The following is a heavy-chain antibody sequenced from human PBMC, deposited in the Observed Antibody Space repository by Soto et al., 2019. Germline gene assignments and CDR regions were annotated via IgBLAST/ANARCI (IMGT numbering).Heavy chain of an antibody. Sequence: EVQLLESGGGLVQPGGSLRLSCVPSGFTFDTYAMSWVRQSPGKGLEWVSTISASGSSTYYADSVKGRFTVSRDNVKKTLHLQLNSVTAEDAAVYYCAKRGPGSDYYYGLDVWGQGTTVTVSS. CDR3: AKRGPGSDYYYGLDV. V-gene: IGHV3-23*01. D-gene: IGHD2-15*01. CDR2: ISASGSST. J-gene: IGHJ6*02. CDR1: GFTFDTYA.